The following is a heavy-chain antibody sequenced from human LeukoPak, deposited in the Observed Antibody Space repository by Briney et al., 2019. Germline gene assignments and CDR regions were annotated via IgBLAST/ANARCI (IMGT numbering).Heavy chain of an antibody. CDR2: INPSGGST. CDR3: ARDHRLIAAAGNDY. D-gene: IGHD6-13*01. V-gene: IGHV1-46*01. CDR1: GYTFTSYY. Sequence: ASVKVSCKASGYTFTSYYMHWVRQAPGQGLEWMGIINPSGGSTSYAQKFQGRVTMTRDMSTSTVYMELSSLRSEDTAVYYRARDHRLIAAAGNDYWGQGTLVTVST. J-gene: IGHJ4*02.